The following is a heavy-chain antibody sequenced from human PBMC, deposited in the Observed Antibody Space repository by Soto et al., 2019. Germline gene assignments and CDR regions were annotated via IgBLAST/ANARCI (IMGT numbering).Heavy chain of an antibody. D-gene: IGHD2-2*01. J-gene: IGHJ4*02. CDR3: ARARFCTSTSCYHYFDV. CDR2: IYNNGRT. CDR1: GGSISSSS. Sequence: PSETLSLTCTVSGGSISSSSWSWIRQPPGRGLEWIGYIYNNGRTDYNPSLKSRVPISVDTSKNHFSLKLSSVTPADTAVYYCARARFCTSTSCYHYFDVWGQGTLVTVSS. V-gene: IGHV4-59*01.